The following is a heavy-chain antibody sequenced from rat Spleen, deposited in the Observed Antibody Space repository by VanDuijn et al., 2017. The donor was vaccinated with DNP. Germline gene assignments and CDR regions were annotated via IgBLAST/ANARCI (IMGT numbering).Heavy chain of an antibody. Sequence: EVQLVESGGGLVQPGRSMKLSCAASGFTFSNYDMAWVRQAPTKGLEWVASISPSGGSTYYRDSVKGRFTISRDNVKSTLYLQMDSLRSEDTATYYCATHYYDGSYYYGWFAYWGQGTLVTVSS. J-gene: IGHJ3*01. CDR1: GFTFSNYD. CDR3: ATHYYDGSYYYGWFAY. CDR2: ISPSGGST. V-gene: IGHV5-25*01. D-gene: IGHD1-12*02.